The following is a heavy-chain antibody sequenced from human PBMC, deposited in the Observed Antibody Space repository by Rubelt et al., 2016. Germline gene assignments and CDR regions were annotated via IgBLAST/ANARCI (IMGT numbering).Heavy chain of an antibody. Sequence: SYSMNWVRQAPGKGLEWVSYISSSSTIYYADSVKGRFTISRDNAKNSLYLQMNSLRAEDTAVYYCARDALMVRGVIPLDYWGQGTLVTVSS. D-gene: IGHD3-10*01. CDR1: SYS. CDR3: ARDALMVRGVIPLDY. V-gene: IGHV3-48*01. J-gene: IGHJ4*02. CDR2: ISSSSTI.